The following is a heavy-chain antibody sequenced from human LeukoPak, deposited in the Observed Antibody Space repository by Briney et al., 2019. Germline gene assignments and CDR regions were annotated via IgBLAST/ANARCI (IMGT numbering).Heavy chain of an antibody. V-gene: IGHV4-34*01. CDR1: GGSFSGYY. CDR3: ARLEVVVPAATNWFDP. D-gene: IGHD2-2*01. J-gene: IGHJ5*02. CDR2: INHSGST. Sequence: PSETLSLTCAVYGGSFSGYYWSWIRQPPGKGLEWIGEINHSGSTNYNPSLKSRVTISVDTSKNQFSLKLSSVTAADTAVYYCARLEVVVPAATNWFDPWGQGTLVTVSS.